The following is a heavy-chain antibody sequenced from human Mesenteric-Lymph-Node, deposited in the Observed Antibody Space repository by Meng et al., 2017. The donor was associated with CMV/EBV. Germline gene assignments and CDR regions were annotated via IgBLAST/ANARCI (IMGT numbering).Heavy chain of an antibody. Sequence: GESLKISCAVSGFNFSSYEMNWVRQAAGKGLEWVSYISSSGSTIYYADSVKGRFTISRDNAKNSLYLQMNSLRAEDTAVYYCARGQMYYDFWSGTQNWFDPWGQGTLVTVSS. CDR2: ISSSGSTI. CDR3: ARGQMYYDFWSGTQNWFDP. D-gene: IGHD3-3*01. V-gene: IGHV3-48*03. CDR1: GFNFSSYE. J-gene: IGHJ5*02.